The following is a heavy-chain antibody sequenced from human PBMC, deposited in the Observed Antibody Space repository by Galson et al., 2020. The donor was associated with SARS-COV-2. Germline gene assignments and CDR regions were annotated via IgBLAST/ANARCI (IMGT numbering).Heavy chain of an antibody. V-gene: IGHV3-33*01. Sequence: TGGSLRLSCAASGFTFSSYGMHWVRQAPGKGLEWVAVIWYDRSNKYYADSVKGRFTISRDNSKNTLYLQMNSLRAEDTAVYYCARETYYYDSSGYSFDYWGQGTLVTVSS. J-gene: IGHJ4*02. D-gene: IGHD3-22*01. CDR3: ARETYYYDSSGYSFDY. CDR2: IWYDRSNK. CDR1: GFTFSSYG.